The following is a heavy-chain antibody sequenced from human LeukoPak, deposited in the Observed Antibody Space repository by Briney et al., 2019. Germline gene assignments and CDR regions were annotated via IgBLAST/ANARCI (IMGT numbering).Heavy chain of an antibody. CDR1: GYTLTELS. Sequence: ASVKVSCKVSGYTLTELSMHWVRQAPGKGLEWMGGFDPEDGETIYAQKFQGRVTMTEDTSTDTAYMELSSLRSEDTAVYYCATLIPAREWLNYWGQGTLVTVSS. J-gene: IGHJ4*02. V-gene: IGHV1-24*01. CDR2: FDPEDGET. CDR3: ATLIPAREWLNY. D-gene: IGHD6-19*01.